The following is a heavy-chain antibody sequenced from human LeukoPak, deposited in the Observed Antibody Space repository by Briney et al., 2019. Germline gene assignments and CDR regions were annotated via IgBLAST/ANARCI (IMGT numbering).Heavy chain of an antibody. CDR1: GGSISSYY. CDR2: IYYSGST. CDR3: ARFSPRAMGNYFDF. Sequence: SETLSLTCTVSGGSISSYYWSWIRQPPGKGLEWIGYIYYSGSTNYNPSLKSRVTISVDTSKNQFSLNLSSVTAADTAVYYCARFSPRAMGNYFDFWGQGTLVTVSS. D-gene: IGHD7-27*01. J-gene: IGHJ4*02. V-gene: IGHV4-59*12.